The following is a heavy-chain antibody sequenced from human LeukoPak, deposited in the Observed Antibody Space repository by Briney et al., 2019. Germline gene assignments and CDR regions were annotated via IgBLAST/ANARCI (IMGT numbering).Heavy chain of an antibody. J-gene: IGHJ4*02. D-gene: IGHD3-10*01. Sequence: KPGGSLRLSCAASGFTFTNAWMSWVRQAPGKGLEWVGRIGTKTDGGTTDYVAPVKGRFTISRDDSKNTLYLQMNSLRAEDTAVYSCAKYTSGTSYRGLDQWGQGTLVTVSS. CDR1: GFTFTNAW. CDR2: IGTKTDGGTT. V-gene: IGHV3-15*04. CDR3: AKYTSGTSYRGLDQ.